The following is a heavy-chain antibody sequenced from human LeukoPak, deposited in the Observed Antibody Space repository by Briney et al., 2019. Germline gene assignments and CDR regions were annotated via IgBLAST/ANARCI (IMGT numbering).Heavy chain of an antibody. D-gene: IGHD3-16*01. V-gene: IGHV4-34*01. CDR1: GGSFSGYY. Sequence: NSSETLSLTCAVYGGSFSGYYWSWIRQPPGKGLEWIGEINHSGSTNYNPSLKSRVTISVDTSKNQFSLKLSSVTAADTAVYYCARPSNFSFADWGQGTLVTVSS. J-gene: IGHJ4*02. CDR2: INHSGST. CDR3: ARPSNFSFAD.